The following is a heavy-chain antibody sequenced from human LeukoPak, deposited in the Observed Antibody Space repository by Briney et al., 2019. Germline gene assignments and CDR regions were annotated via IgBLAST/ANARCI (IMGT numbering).Heavy chain of an antibody. CDR3: ARPRLEYCSGGSCFDAFDI. CDR1: GFTFSSYA. CDR2: ISGCGSTT. J-gene: IGHJ3*02. D-gene: IGHD2-15*01. Sequence: GGSLRLSCAASGFTFSSYAMNWVRQAPGKGLEWVSAISGCGSTTYYADSVKGRFTISRDNSKNTLFLQMNSLTAEDTAIYSCARPRLEYCSGGSCFDAFDIWGQGTMVTVSS. V-gene: IGHV3-23*01.